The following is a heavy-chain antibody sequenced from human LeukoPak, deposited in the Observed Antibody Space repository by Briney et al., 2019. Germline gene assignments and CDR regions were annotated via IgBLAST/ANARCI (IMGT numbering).Heavy chain of an antibody. D-gene: IGHD2-2*01. CDR2: INPNSGGT. CDR1: GYTFTGYY. V-gene: IGHV1-2*02. J-gene: IGHJ4*02. Sequence: VASVKVSCKASGYTFTGYYMHWVRQAPGQGLEWMGWINPNSGGTNYAQKFQGRVTMTRDTSISTAYMELSRLRSDDTAVYYCARECLNLDCSSTDWGQGTLLTVSS. CDR3: ARECLNLDCSSTD.